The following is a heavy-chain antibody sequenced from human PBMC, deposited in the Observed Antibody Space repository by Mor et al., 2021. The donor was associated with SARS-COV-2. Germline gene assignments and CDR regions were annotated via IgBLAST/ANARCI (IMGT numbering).Heavy chain of an antibody. Sequence: DSVKGRFTISRDNSKNTLYLQMNSLRAEDTAVYYCARSIKGVVVVSGMDVWGQGTTVTVSS. D-gene: IGHD2-15*01. CDR3: ARSIKGVVVVSGMDV. V-gene: IGHV3-30*01. J-gene: IGHJ6*02.